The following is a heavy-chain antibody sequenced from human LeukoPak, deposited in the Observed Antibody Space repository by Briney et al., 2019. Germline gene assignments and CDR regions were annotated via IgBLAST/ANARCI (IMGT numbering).Heavy chain of an antibody. CDR3: ARDCTNGVCYNWFDP. CDR2: ISSSSSYI. CDR1: GFTFSSYS. Sequence: GGSLRLSCAASGFTFSSYSMNWVRQAPGKGLEWVSSISSSSSYIYYADSVKGRFTISRDNAKNSLYLQMNSLRAEDTAVYYCARDCTNGVCYNWFDPWGQETRVTVSS. J-gene: IGHJ5*02. V-gene: IGHV3-21*01. D-gene: IGHD2-8*01.